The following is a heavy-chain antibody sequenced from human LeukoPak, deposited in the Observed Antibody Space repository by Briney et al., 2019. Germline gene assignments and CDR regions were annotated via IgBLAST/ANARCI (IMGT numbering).Heavy chain of an antibody. J-gene: IGHJ4*02. CDR1: GGSISSSS. V-gene: IGHV3-21*06. Sequence: ETLSLTCTVSGGSISSSSYYWGWIRQPPGKGLEWVSSVSGTSEYIYYADSVRGRFTISRDNAKNTVYLQMNSLRAEDTAVYYCARWYSSGWYSDYWGQGTLVTVSS. CDR2: VSGTSEYI. D-gene: IGHD6-19*01. CDR3: ARWYSSGWYSDY.